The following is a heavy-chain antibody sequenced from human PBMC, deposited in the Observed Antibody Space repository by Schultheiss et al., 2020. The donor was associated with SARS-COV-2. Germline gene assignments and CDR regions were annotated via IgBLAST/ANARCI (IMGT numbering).Heavy chain of an antibody. CDR1: GFTFSSYA. Sequence: GGSLRLSCAASGFTFSSYAMHWVRQAPGKGLEWVAVISYDGSNKYYADSVKGRFTISRDNSKNTLYLQMNSLRAEDTAVYYCARGGRSYGDYAGSFDPWGQGTLVTVSS. D-gene: IGHD4-17*01. CDR3: ARGGRSYGDYAGSFDP. CDR2: ISYDGSNK. V-gene: IGHV3-30-3*01. J-gene: IGHJ5*02.